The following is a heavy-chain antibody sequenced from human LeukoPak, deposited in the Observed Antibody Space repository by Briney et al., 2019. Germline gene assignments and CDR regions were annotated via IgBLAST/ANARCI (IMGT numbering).Heavy chain of an antibody. Sequence: SVKVSCKASGFTFTSSAVQWVRQARGQRLEWIGWIVVGSGDTNYAQKFQERVTITRDTSTSTAYMELSSLRSEDTAVYYCAAYGSGSYVYYFDYWGQGTLVTVSS. CDR1: GFTFTSSA. CDR2: IVVGSGDT. CDR3: AAYGSGSYVYYFDY. J-gene: IGHJ4*02. D-gene: IGHD3-10*01. V-gene: IGHV1-58*01.